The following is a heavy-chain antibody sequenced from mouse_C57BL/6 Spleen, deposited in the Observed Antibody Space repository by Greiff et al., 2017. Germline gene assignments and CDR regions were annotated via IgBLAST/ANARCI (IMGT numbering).Heavy chain of an antibody. J-gene: IGHJ4*01. Sequence: QVQLQQSGPELVKPGASVKISCKASGYAFSSSWMNWVKQRPGKGLEWIGRIYPGDGDTNYNGKFKGKATLTADKSSSTAYMQLSSLTSEDSAVYFCARSGDSSGYDAMDYWGQGTSVTVSS. V-gene: IGHV1-82*01. CDR3: ARSGDSSGYDAMDY. D-gene: IGHD3-2*02. CDR1: GYAFSSSW. CDR2: IYPGDGDT.